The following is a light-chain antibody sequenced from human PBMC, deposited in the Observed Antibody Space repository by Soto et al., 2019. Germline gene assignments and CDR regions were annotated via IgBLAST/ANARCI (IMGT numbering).Light chain of an antibody. Sequence: QSVLTQPASVSGSPGQSITISCIGTSSDVGGYNYVSWYQQHPGKAPKLMIYEVSHWPSGVSNRFSGSKSGNTASLTISGLQAEDEADYYCSSYTSSNTLGFGTGTKVTVL. CDR1: SSDVGGYNY. CDR3: SSYTSSNTLG. V-gene: IGLV2-14*01. J-gene: IGLJ1*01. CDR2: EVS.